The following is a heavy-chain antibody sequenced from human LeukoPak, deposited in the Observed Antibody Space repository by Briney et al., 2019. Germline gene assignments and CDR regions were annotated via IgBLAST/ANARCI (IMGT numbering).Heavy chain of an antibody. V-gene: IGHV3-23*01. Sequence: GGSLRLSCAVSGFTFSSYSMNWVRQAPGKGLEWVSVIGGDSGGIQYADSVKGRFSISRDNSKNTLYLQMNSLRVEDTAVYYCAKYAPPTTTMTRFFDYWGQGALVTVSS. J-gene: IGHJ4*02. CDR2: IGGDSGGI. CDR1: GFTFSSYS. D-gene: IGHD4-11*01. CDR3: AKYAPPTTTMTRFFDY.